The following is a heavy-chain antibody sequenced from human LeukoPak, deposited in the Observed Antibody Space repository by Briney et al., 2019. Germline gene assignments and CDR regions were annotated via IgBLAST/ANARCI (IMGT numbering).Heavy chain of an antibody. D-gene: IGHD4-23*01. J-gene: IGHJ4*02. CDR1: GGSISSNSYY. CDR2: VYYSGIA. Sequence: SETLSLTCSVSGGSISSNSYYWGWIRQPPGKGLECIGSVYYSGIAYYNPSLKSRVTISVDTSKNQFSLKLSSVTAADTAMYYCARDPDYGGFFDYWGQGTLVTVSS. CDR3: ARDPDYGGFFDY. V-gene: IGHV4-39*02.